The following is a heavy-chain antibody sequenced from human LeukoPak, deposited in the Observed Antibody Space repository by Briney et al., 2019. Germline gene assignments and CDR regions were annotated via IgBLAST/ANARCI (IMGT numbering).Heavy chain of an antibody. V-gene: IGHV4-34*01. CDR3: ARGGRVDYSRPFDY. CDR1: GGSFSGYY. Sequence: SETLSLTCAVYGGSFSGYYWSWIRQPPGKGLEWIGEINHSGSTNYNPSLKSRVTISVDTSKTQFSLKLSSVTAADTAVYYCARGGRVDYSRPFDYWGQGTLVTVSS. J-gene: IGHJ4*02. CDR2: INHSGST. D-gene: IGHD4-11*01.